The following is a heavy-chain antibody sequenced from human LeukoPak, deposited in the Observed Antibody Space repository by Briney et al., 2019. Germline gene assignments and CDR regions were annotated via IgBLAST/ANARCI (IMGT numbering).Heavy chain of an antibody. Sequence: GGSLRLSCAASGFTFSSYDMPWVRHATGKGLEWVSAIGTAGDTYYPGSVKGRFTISRENAKNSLYLQMNSLRAGDTAVYYCARSKRITMVRGDPYYYGMDVWGQGTTVTVSS. V-gene: IGHV3-13*01. D-gene: IGHD3-10*01. CDR2: IGTAGDT. CDR1: GFTFSSYD. J-gene: IGHJ6*02. CDR3: ARSKRITMVRGDPYYYGMDV.